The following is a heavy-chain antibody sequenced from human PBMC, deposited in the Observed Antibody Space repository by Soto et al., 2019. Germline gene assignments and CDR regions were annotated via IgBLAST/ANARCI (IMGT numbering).Heavy chain of an antibody. D-gene: IGHD3-22*01. CDR1: GGTFSSYA. CDR3: ARDRGPSSGYYPYWFDP. J-gene: IGHJ5*02. Sequence: QVQLVQSGAEVKKPGSSVKVSCKASGGTFSSYAITWVRQAPGQGLEWMGGIIPIFGTANYAQKFQGRVTITADXSXSXXYMELSSLRSEDTAVYYWARDRGPSSGYYPYWFDPWGQGTLVTVSS. V-gene: IGHV1-69*12. CDR2: IIPIFGTA.